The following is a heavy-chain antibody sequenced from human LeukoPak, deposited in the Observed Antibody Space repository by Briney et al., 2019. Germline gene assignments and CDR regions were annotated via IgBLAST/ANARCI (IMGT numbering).Heavy chain of an antibody. Sequence: LVKVSCKASGYSFTNYGITWVRQAPGQGLEWMGWISAYNGNTNYAQKLQGRVTMTTDTSTSTAYMELRSLRSDDTAVYYCARPGGTIFGVGLSYAHFDYWGRGTLVTVSS. V-gene: IGHV1-18*01. D-gene: IGHD3-3*01. CDR2: ISAYNGNT. CDR3: ARPGGTIFGVGLSYAHFDY. CDR1: GYSFTNYG. J-gene: IGHJ4*02.